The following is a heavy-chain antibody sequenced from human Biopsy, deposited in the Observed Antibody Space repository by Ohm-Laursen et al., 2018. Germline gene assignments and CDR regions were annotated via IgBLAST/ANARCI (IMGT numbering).Heavy chain of an antibody. CDR2: IKQDGSEE. CDR3: ARESSTSGRVRVDS. J-gene: IGHJ5*01. D-gene: IGHD2-2*01. V-gene: IGHV3-7*01. Sequence: GSLRLSCAASGFTFGSYWMTWVRQAPGKGLEWVANIKQDGSEEYYVDSVKGRFTISRDNANNSLYLQVNSLRAEDTAVYFCARESSTSGRVRVDSWGQGTLVTVSP. CDR1: GFTFGSYW.